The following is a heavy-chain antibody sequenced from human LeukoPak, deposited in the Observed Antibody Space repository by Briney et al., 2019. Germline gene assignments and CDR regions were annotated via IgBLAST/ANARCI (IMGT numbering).Heavy chain of an antibody. CDR2: IYPGDSDT. Sequence: GESLQISCQGSGYSFTSYWIGWVRQMPGKGLEWMGIIYPGDSDTRYSPSFQGQVTISADRSISTAYLQWSSLKASDTAMYYCARQDSGSYYGNWFDPWGQGTLVTVSS. V-gene: IGHV5-51*01. D-gene: IGHD1-26*01. CDR3: ARQDSGSYYGNWFDP. J-gene: IGHJ5*02. CDR1: GYSFTSYW.